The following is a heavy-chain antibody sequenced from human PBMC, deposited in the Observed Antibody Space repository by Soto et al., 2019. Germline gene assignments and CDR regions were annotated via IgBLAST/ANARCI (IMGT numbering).Heavy chain of an antibody. CDR3: ARRAETNGWNGFGADKYYFDF. D-gene: IGHD1-1*01. J-gene: IGHJ4*02. V-gene: IGHV1-8*01. CDR2: MNPNTGNS. CDR1: GYTFTSYD. Sequence: ASVKVSCKASGYTFTSYDIYCVLQATGQGLEWMGWMNPNTGNSGYAQKFQGRVTVTSDTSINTVYMELSSLRSEDTAVYYCARRAETNGWNGFGADKYYFDFWGQGTLVTVSS.